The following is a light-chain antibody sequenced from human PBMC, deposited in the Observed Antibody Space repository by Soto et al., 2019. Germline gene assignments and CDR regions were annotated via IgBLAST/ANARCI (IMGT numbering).Light chain of an antibody. J-gene: IGKJ1*01. CDR3: QQYNNWPPWT. CDR1: QSIRTD. V-gene: IGKV3D-15*01. CDR2: DAS. Sequence: DIVMTQSPATLSVSPGERATLSCRASQSIRTDLAWYQQKSGQGPRLLIYDASTRATGIPARFSGSGSGTGFTLTISSLQSEDFAVYYCQQYNNWPPWTFGQGTKVEIK.